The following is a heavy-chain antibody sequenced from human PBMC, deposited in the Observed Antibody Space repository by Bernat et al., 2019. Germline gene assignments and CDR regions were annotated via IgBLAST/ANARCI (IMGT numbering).Heavy chain of an antibody. J-gene: IGHJ2*01. CDR1: GGSISSYY. Sequence: QVQLQESGPGLVKPSGTLSLTCTVSGGSISSYYWSWIRQPPGKGLEWIGYIYYSGSTNYNPSLKSRVTISVDTSKNQFSLKLSSVTAADTAVYYCARDPGEIFGVVPGYFDLWGRGTLVTVSS. CDR3: ARDPGEIFGVVPGYFDL. CDR2: IYYSGST. D-gene: IGHD3-3*01. V-gene: IGHV4-59*01.